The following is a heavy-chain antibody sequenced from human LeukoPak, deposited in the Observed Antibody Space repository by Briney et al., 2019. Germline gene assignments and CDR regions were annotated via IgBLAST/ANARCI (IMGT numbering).Heavy chain of an antibody. D-gene: IGHD2/OR15-2a*01. CDR1: GFTFSSYA. J-gene: IGHJ3*02. V-gene: IGHV3-23*01. CDR2: MSGSGGST. CDR3: AKDRFLWDSVGAFDI. Sequence: GGSLRLSCAASGFTFSSYAMSWVRQAPGKGLEGVSAMSGSGGSTYYADSVKGQFTISRDNSKNTLYLKMNSVRAEDTAVYYCAKDRFLWDSVGAFDIWGQGTMVTVSS.